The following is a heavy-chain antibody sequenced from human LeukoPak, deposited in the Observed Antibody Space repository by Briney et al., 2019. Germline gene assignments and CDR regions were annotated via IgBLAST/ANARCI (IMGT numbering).Heavy chain of an antibody. D-gene: IGHD6-13*01. CDR2: IKQDGSEK. CDR1: GFTFSSYA. CDR3: AGQQLGGNWFDP. Sequence: GGSLRLSCAASGFTFSSYAMHWVRQAPGKGLEWVANIKQDGSEKYYVDSAKGRFTISRDNAKNSLYLQMNSLRAEDTAVYYCAGQQLGGNWFDPWGQGTLVTVSS. J-gene: IGHJ5*02. V-gene: IGHV3-7*01.